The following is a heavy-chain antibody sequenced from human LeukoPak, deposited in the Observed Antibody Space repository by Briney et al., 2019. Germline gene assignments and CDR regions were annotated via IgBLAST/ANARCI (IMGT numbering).Heavy chain of an antibody. V-gene: IGHV3-23*01. CDR1: GFTFSSYA. CDR3: ATSEDGYCSSTSCYWNY. CDR2: ISGSGGST. J-gene: IGHJ4*02. D-gene: IGHD2-2*01. Sequence: GGSLRLSCAASGFTFSSYAMSWVRQAPGKGLEWVSAISGSGGSTYYADSVKGRFTISRDNSKNTLYLQMNSLRAEDTAVYYCATSEDGYCSSTSCYWNYWGQGTLVTVSS.